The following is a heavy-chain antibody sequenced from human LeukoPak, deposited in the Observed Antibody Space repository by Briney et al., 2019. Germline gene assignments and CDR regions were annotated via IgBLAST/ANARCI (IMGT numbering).Heavy chain of an antibody. J-gene: IGHJ4*02. V-gene: IGHV3-11*06. Sequence: PGGSLRLSCAASGFTFSDYYMSWIRQAPGKGLEWVSYITTSSSYTNYADSVKGRFTISRDNAKNSLYLQMNSLRAEDTAVYYCARSGDATYYYDSSGPVDYWGQGTLVTVSS. CDR2: ITTSSSYT. D-gene: IGHD3-22*01. CDR3: ARSGDATYYYDSSGPVDY. CDR1: GFTFSDYY.